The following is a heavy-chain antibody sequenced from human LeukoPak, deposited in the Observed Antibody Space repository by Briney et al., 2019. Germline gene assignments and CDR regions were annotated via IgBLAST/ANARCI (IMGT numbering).Heavy chain of an antibody. J-gene: IGHJ4*02. D-gene: IGHD2-15*01. Sequence: SETLSFTCTVSGGSISSYYWSWIRQPPGKGLEWIGYIYYSGSTNYNPSLKSRVAISVDTSKNQFSLKLSSVTAADTAVYYCARGGGYCSGGSCYSQFDYWGQGTLVTVSS. V-gene: IGHV4-59*01. CDR1: GGSISSYY. CDR3: ARGGGYCSGGSCYSQFDY. CDR2: IYYSGST.